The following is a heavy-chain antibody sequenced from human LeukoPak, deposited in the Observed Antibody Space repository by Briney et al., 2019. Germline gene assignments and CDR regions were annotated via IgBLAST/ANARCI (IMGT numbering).Heavy chain of an antibody. D-gene: IGHD3-22*01. Sequence: GASVKVSCKAAGSPFTSYAMHWVRQAPGQRLEWMGRINAGNGNTKYSQKFQGRVTITRDTSASTAYMELSSLRSEDTAGYYCARSAYDSSGYYPYWLGYWGLGTLVTVSS. CDR1: GSPFTSYA. J-gene: IGHJ4*02. V-gene: IGHV1-3*01. CDR2: INAGNGNT. CDR3: ARSAYDSSGYYPYWLGY.